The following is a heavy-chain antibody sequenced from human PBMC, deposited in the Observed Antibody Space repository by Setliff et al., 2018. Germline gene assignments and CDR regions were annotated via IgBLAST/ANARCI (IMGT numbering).Heavy chain of an antibody. CDR2: IQKSGGT. D-gene: IGHD3-3*01. J-gene: IGHJ6*02. CDR3: ARLSWNGLRYYGLDV. CDR1: GVSISSYY. V-gene: IGHV4-59*08. Sequence: SETLSLTCNVSGVSISSYYWSWIRRPPGKGLESIGYIQKSGGTNYDPALKSRVTISVDTSTNQFSLKLRSVTAADTAVYYCARLSWNGLRYYGLDVWGQGTTVTVSS.